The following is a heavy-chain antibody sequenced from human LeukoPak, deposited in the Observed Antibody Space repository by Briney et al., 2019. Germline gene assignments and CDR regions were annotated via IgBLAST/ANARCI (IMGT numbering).Heavy chain of an antibody. D-gene: IGHD4-17*01. V-gene: IGHV3-23*01. Sequence: PGGSLRLSYAASGFTFSSHAMILLRQAPGNGLEWASTISGSRLSTYYAHPANPRFTISRDNSENPLHLQMNRLRVEDTVVYYCAKGREAFGDSRFEYWGQGALVTVSS. CDR3: AKGREAFGDSRFEY. J-gene: IGHJ4*02. CDR2: ISGSRLST. CDR1: GFTFSSHA.